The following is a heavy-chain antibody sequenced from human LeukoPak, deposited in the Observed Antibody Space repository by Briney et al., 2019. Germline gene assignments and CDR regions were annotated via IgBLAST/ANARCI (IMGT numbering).Heavy chain of an antibody. D-gene: IGHD1-26*01. J-gene: IGHJ3*02. CDR2: IYYSGSP. CDR1: GGSISSSSYY. CDR3: ARRLESGSFDAFDI. V-gene: IGHV4-39*01. Sequence: SETLSLTCTVSGGSISSSSYYWGWIRQPPGKGLEWIGRIYYSGSPYYNPSLKSRVTISVDTSKNQFSLKLSSVTAADTAVYYCARRLESGSFDAFDIWGQGTMVTVSS.